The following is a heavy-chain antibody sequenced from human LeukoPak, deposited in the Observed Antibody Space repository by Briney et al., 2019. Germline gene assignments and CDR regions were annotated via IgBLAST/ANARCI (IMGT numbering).Heavy chain of an antibody. J-gene: IGHJ3*02. Sequence: PSETLSLTCIVSGGSISSTTYYWGWIRQPPGKRLEWIGSIYYSGNTYYNPSLKSRVTISVDTSKNQFSLKLSSVTAADTAVYYCALLITMVRGVIKDDAFDIWGQGTMVTVSS. CDR1: GGSISSTTYY. CDR3: ALLITMVRGVIKDDAFDI. CDR2: IYYSGNT. D-gene: IGHD3-10*01. V-gene: IGHV4-39*07.